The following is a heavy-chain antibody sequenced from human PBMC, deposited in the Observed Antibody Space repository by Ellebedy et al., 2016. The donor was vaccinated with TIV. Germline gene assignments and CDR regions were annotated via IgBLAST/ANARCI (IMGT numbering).Heavy chain of an antibody. Sequence: GESLKIPCAGSGFTFSSYGMNWVRQVPGKGLEWVSYISSSSRTIYYAHSVKGRFTISRDNAKNSLYLQMNSLRAEDTAVYYCASLGVRYCSGGSCYEASDYWGQGTLVTVSS. CDR2: ISSSSRTI. D-gene: IGHD2-15*01. CDR3: ASLGVRYCSGGSCYEASDY. J-gene: IGHJ4*02. V-gene: IGHV3-48*04. CDR1: GFTFSSYG.